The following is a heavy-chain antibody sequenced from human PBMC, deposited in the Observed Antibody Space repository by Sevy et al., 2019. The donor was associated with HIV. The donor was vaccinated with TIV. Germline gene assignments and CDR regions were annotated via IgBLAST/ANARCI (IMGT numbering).Heavy chain of an antibody. CDR3: ARRGEMGDYYYGMDV. CDR1: GYSFTSYW. J-gene: IGHJ6*02. CDR2: IYPGDSDT. D-gene: IGHD1-26*01. Sequence: GESLKISCKGFGYSFTSYWIGWVRQMPGKGLEWMGIIYPGDSDTRYSPSFEGQVTISADKSISTAYLQWSSLKASDTGMYYCARRGEMGDYYYGMDVWGQGTTVTVSS. V-gene: IGHV5-51*01.